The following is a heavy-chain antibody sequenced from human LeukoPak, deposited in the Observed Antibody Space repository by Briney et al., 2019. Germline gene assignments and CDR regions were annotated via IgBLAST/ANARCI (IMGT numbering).Heavy chain of an antibody. Sequence: SETLSLTCSVSGGSVSGYSWSWIRQPPGKGLEWIGYIYYSGSTNYNPSLKSRVTISVDTSKNQFSLKLSSVTAADTAVYYCARHMGLGYSYGYPYFDYWGQGTLVTVSS. CDR1: GGSVSGYS. V-gene: IGHV4-59*08. J-gene: IGHJ4*02. D-gene: IGHD5-18*01. CDR2: IYYSGST. CDR3: ARHMGLGYSYGYPYFDY.